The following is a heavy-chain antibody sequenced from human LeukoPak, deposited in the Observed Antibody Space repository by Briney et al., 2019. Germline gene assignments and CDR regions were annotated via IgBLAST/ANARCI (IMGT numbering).Heavy chain of an antibody. J-gene: IGHJ4*02. CDR2: IRYDGSNK. D-gene: IGHD7-27*01. CDR3: ARHVGISF. Sequence: GGSLRLSCAASGFTFSTFAMIWVRQPPGKGLEWVAFIRYDGSNKYYADSVKGRFTISRDNAKNSLFLQMNSLRAEDTAVYYCARHVGISFWGQGTLVTVSS. CDR1: GFTFSTFA. V-gene: IGHV3-33*08.